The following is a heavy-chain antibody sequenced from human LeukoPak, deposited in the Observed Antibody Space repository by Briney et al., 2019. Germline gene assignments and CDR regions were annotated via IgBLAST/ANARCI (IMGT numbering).Heavy chain of an antibody. CDR2: IYPGDSDT. CDR3: ARHDRYSGSYD. D-gene: IGHD1-26*01. V-gene: IGHV5-51*01. Sequence: GGSLEISWKGSGYSFTNYWIGWVRQMPGKGLGWMGIIYPGDSDTKYSPSFQGQVTISADKSISTAYLQWSSLKASDTAMYYCARHDRYSGSYDWGQGTLVTVSS. J-gene: IGHJ4*02. CDR1: GYSFTNYW.